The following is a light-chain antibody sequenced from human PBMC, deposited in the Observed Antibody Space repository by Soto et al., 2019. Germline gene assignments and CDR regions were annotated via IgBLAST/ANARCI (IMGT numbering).Light chain of an antibody. V-gene: IGKV1-5*03. CDR1: QSISSW. Sequence: DIQMTQSPSMLSASLGDRVTITCRASQSISSWLAWYQQKPGKAPKILIYKASTLESGVPSRFSGSESGKEFTLTISSLQPDDFATYYCQQYNGYLWTIGPGIKVDIX. CDR2: KAS. J-gene: IGKJ1*01. CDR3: QQYNGYLWT.